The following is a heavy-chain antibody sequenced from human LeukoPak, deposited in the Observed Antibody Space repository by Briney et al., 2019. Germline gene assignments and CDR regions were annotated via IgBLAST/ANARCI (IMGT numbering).Heavy chain of an antibody. CDR3: APNWNLDY. J-gene: IGHJ4*02. V-gene: IGHV3-23*01. D-gene: IGHD1-1*01. CDR1: GITFSSYA. Sequence: PGGSLRLSCAASGITFSSYAMSWVRQAPGKGLEWVSAISASGGSTYYADSVKGRFTISRDNPKNTLYLQMNSLRAEDTAIYYCAPNWNLDYWGQGSLVTVSS. CDR2: ISASGGST.